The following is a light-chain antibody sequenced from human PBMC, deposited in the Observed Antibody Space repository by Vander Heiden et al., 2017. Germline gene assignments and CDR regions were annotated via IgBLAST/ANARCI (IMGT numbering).Light chain of an antibody. CDR3: QVWDSSSDHPNWV. CDR1: NIGSKS. Sequence: SSVLTQPPSVSVAPGQTARITCGGNNIGSKSVHWYQQKPGQAPLLVAYDDRARPSGIPERFSGSNSGNTATLTISRVEAGDEADYYCQVWDSSSDHPNWVFGGGTKLTVL. V-gene: IGLV3-21*02. CDR2: DDR. J-gene: IGLJ3*02.